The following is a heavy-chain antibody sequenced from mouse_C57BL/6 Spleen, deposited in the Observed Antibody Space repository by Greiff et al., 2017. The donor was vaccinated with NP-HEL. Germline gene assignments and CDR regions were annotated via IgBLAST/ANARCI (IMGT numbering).Heavy chain of an antibody. J-gene: IGHJ2*01. V-gene: IGHV1-61*01. CDR2: IYPSDSET. CDR1: GYTFTSYW. Sequence: QVQLQQPGAELVRPGSSVKLSCKASGYTFTSYWMDWVKQRPGQGLEWIGNIYPSDSETHYNQKFKDKATLTVDKSSSTAYMQLSSLTSEDSAVYYCARSEGPYYFDYWGQGTTLTVSS. CDR3: ARSEGPYYFDY. D-gene: IGHD3-3*01.